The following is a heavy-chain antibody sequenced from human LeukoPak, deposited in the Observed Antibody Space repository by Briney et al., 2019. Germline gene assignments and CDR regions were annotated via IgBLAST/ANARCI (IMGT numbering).Heavy chain of an antibody. CDR3: ARDGGTRLGFDP. CDR2: VSPGGST. D-gene: IGHD3-16*01. J-gene: IGHJ5*02. Sequence: SETLSLTCAMHSESSGGDDWTWIRQPPGKGLEWIGEVSPGGSTRYNPSLRSRVTISLDTSGSRFSLRLSSVTAADTGVYYCARDGGTRLGFDPWGQGTLVTVSS. CDR1: SESSGGDD. V-gene: IGHV4-34*01.